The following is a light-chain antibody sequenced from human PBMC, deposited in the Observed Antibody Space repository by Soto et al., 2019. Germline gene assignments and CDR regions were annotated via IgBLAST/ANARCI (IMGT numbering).Light chain of an antibody. CDR1: TSDVVSYNR. V-gene: IGLV2-18*02. CDR3: SSYTSSSTYV. Sequence: QSALTQPPSVSGSPGQSVTISCNGTTSDVVSYNRVSWYQQPPGTAPKVMIYDVSNRPSGVPDRFSGSKSGNTASLTISGLQAEDESDYYCSSYTSSSTYVFGTGTKGTVI. J-gene: IGLJ1*01. CDR2: DVS.